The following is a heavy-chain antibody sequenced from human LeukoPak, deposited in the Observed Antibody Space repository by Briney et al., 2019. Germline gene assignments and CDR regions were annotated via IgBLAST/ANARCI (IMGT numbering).Heavy chain of an antibody. CDR3: GRDPRLGIRGYTYGYIEY. J-gene: IGHJ4*02. V-gene: IGHV7-4-1*02. CDR2: INTNTGNP. Sequence: ASVKASCKASGGTFSSYAISWVRQAPGQGLQWMGWINTNTGNPTYAQGFTGRYVFSLDTSVSTAYLQISGLTADDTAVYFCGRDPRLGIRGYTYGYIEYWGQGTLVTVSS. D-gene: IGHD5-18*01. CDR1: GGTFSSYA.